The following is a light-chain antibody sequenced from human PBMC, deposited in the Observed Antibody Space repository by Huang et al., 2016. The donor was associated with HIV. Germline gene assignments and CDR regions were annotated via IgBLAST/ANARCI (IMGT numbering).Light chain of an antibody. J-gene: IGKJ2*03. Sequence: IVLTQSPDTLSLSPGERATLSCRASQTVTNNYLAWYQQRPGQAPRLHIYVASTRATVIPDRFSGSGSGTDFTLTISRLEPKDFVVYYCQQFGSSPPYSFGQGTKLEIK. CDR3: QQFGSSPPYS. CDR1: QTVTNNY. V-gene: IGKV3-20*01. CDR2: VAS.